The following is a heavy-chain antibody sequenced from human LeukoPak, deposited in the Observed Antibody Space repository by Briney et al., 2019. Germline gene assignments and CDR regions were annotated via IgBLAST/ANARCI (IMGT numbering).Heavy chain of an antibody. D-gene: IGHD6-13*01. CDR2: ISGSGDTT. V-gene: IGHV3-23*01. J-gene: IGHJ4*02. CDR1: GFTFSSYA. CDR3: AKDRVIATGIGEFDY. Sequence: PGGSLRLSCAASGFTFSSYAMSWVRQAPGKGLEWVSAISGSGDTTYYADSVKGRFTISRGSSRNTLYLHMNSLRAEDTAVYYCAKDRVIATGIGEFDYWGQGTLVAVSS.